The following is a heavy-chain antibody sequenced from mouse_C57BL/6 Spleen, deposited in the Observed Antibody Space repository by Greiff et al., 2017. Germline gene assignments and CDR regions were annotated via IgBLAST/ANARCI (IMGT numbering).Heavy chain of an antibody. V-gene: IGHV14-4*01. CDR2: IDPENGDT. D-gene: IGHD4-1*01. CDR3: TRELGRGNYFDY. CDR1: GFNIKDDY. J-gene: IGHJ2*01. Sequence: VQLQQSGAELVRPGASVKLSCTASGFNIKDDYMHWVKQRPEQGLEWIGWIDPENGDTEYASKFQGKATITADTSSNTAYLQRSSLTSEDTAVYYCTRELGRGNYFDYWGQGTTLTVSS.